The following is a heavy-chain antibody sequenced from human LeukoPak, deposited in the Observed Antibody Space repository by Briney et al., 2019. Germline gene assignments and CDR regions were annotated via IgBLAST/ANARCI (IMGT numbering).Heavy chain of an antibody. CDR3: AGDYGLRRTFNWFDP. Sequence: ASVKVSCTASGYTFTSYAIHWVRQAPGQRLEWMGWINADNANTKYSQKFQGRVTITRDTSASTAYMELSSLTSEDTAVYYCAGDYGLRRTFNWFDPWGQGTLVTVSS. V-gene: IGHV1-3*01. J-gene: IGHJ5*02. CDR1: GYTFTSYA. CDR2: INADNANT. D-gene: IGHD3-16*01.